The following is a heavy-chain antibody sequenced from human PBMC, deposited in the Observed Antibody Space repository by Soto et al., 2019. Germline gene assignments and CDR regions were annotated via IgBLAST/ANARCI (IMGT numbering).Heavy chain of an antibody. CDR1: GGTFSSYA. CDR2: IIPIFGTA. D-gene: IGHD6-19*01. Sequence: GASVKVSCKASGGTFSSYAISWVRQAPGQGLEWMGGIIPIFGTANYAQKFQGRVTITADESTSTAYMELSSLRSEDTAVYYCAKDLQWLVPWFDPWGQGTLVTVSS. V-gene: IGHV1-69*13. CDR3: AKDLQWLVPWFDP. J-gene: IGHJ5*02.